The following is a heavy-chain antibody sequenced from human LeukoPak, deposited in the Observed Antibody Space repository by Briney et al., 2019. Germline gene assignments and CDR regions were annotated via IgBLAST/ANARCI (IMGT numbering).Heavy chain of an antibody. J-gene: IGHJ3*02. D-gene: IGHD1-26*01. CDR3: ARGGSYLSAFDI. CDR2: IYSGGST. V-gene: IGHV3-53*01. CDR1: GFTFSYNG. Sequence: GGSLRLSCVASGFTFSYNGMHWVRQAPGKGLEWVSIIYSGGSTFYADSVKGRFTISRDNSKNTLYLQMNSLRAEDTAVYYCARGGSYLSAFDIWGQGTMVTVSS.